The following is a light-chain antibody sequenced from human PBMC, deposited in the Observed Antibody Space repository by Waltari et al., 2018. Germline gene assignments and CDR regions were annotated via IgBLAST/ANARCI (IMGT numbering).Light chain of an antibody. V-gene: IGLV1-40*01. CDR1: RSNIGAGYD. CDR3: QSYDSSLSGSYV. Sequence: QSVLTQPPSVSGAPGPRVTISSTGSRSNIGAGYDLPWYQQLPGTAPKPLLYGNSNRPSGVPDRFSVSKSGTSASLAITGLQAEDEADYYCQSYDSSLSGSYVFGTGTKVTVL. J-gene: IGLJ1*01. CDR2: GNS.